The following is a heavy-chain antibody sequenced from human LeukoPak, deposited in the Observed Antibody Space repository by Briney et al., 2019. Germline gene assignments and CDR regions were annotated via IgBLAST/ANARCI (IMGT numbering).Heavy chain of an antibody. CDR2: ISGSGGST. CDR3: AKEGDDYYDSSGSNFDY. J-gene: IGHJ4*02. Sequence: GGSLRLSCAASGFTFSSYAMSWVRQAPGKGLEWVSAISGSGGSTYYADSVKGRFTISRDNSKNTLYLQMNSLRAEDTAVYYCAKEGDDYYDSSGSNFDYWGQGTLVTVSS. D-gene: IGHD3-22*01. V-gene: IGHV3-23*01. CDR1: GFTFSSYA.